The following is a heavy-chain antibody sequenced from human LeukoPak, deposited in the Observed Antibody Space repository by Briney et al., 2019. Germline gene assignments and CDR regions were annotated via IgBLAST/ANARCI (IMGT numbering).Heavy chain of an antibody. D-gene: IGHD2-15*01. CDR1: RDTFDSYS. Sequence: SVKVSCKASRDTFDSYSISWLRQAPGQGLEWMGGTIPMFGSANYAQKFQGRVTITTDQTTTTAYMELSSLSSEDTAVYYCARVGRSRGSLPNSYYYMDIWAKGPRSPSP. CDR3: ARVGRSRGSLPNSYYYMDI. J-gene: IGHJ6*03. V-gene: IGHV1-69*05. CDR2: TIPMFGSA.